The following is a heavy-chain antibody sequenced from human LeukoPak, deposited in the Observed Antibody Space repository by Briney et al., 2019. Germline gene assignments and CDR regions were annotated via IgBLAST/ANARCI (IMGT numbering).Heavy chain of an antibody. V-gene: IGHV4-34*01. D-gene: IGHD3-22*01. J-gene: IGHJ3*02. CDR1: GGSFSGYY. Sequence: PSETLSLTCAVYGGSFSGYYWSWIRQPPGKGLEWIGEINHSGSTNYNPSLKSRVTISVDTSKNQFSLKLSPVTAADTAMYYCASSPYDSSGPYAFDIWGQGTMVTVSS. CDR2: INHSGST. CDR3: ASSPYDSSGPYAFDI.